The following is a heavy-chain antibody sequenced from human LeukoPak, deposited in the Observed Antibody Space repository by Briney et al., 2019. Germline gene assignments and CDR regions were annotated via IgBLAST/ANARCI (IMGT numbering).Heavy chain of an antibody. CDR1: GFTFSDYY. Sequence: GGSLRLSCAVSGFTFSDYYMSWIRQAPGKGLEWVSYISSSGSTMYYADSVKGRFTISRDNAKNSLYLQMNSLRAEDTAVYYCARDPSFDILTGYDYWGQGTLVTVSS. D-gene: IGHD3-9*01. CDR2: ISSSGSTM. V-gene: IGHV3-11*04. CDR3: ARDPSFDILTGYDY. J-gene: IGHJ4*02.